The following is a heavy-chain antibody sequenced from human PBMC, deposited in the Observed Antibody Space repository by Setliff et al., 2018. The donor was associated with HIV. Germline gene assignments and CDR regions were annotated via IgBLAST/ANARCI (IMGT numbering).Heavy chain of an antibody. CDR1: GDTFSSYT. Sequence: SVKVSCKASGDTFSSYTISWVRQAPGQGLEWMGRIIPILGIANYAQKFQGRVTITADKSTSTAYMELSSLRSEDTAVYYCARDSVSRDGYKDLDYWGQGTLVTVSS. CDR3: ARDSVSRDGYKDLDY. CDR2: IIPILGIA. D-gene: IGHD5-12*01. V-gene: IGHV1-69*04. J-gene: IGHJ4*02.